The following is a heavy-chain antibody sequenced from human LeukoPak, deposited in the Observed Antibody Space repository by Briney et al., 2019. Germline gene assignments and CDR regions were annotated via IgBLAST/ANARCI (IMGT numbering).Heavy chain of an antibody. CDR3: AKLPYCSGGSCYESVLDY. CDR2: ISASGGST. D-gene: IGHD2-15*01. J-gene: IGHJ4*02. V-gene: IGHV3-23*01. Sequence: PGGSLGLSCAASGFTFSNYVMSWVRQAPGKGLEWVSLISASGGSTYYADSVEGRFTISRDNSKNTLYLQMSGLRAEDTALYYCAKLPYCSGGSCYESVLDYWGQGTLVTVSS. CDR1: GFTFSNYV.